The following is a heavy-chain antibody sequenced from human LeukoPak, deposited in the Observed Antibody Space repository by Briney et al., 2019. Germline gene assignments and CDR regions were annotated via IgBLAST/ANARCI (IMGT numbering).Heavy chain of an antibody. Sequence: PSETLSLTCAVYGGSFNGYYWTWLRQPPGKGLEWIGEINHSGSTDYNPSLKSRVTISVDTSKNQFSLKLDSVTAADTAVYYCARGQLRLSNWGQGSLVIVSS. CDR2: INHSGST. V-gene: IGHV4-34*01. CDR1: GGSFNGYY. J-gene: IGHJ4*02. D-gene: IGHD6-25*01. CDR3: ARGQLRLSN.